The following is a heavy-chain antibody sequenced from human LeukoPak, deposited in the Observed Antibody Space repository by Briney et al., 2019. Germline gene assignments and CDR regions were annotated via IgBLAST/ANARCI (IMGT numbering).Heavy chain of an antibody. CDR2: INHRGST. CDR1: GGSLSPYY. D-gene: IGHD3-22*01. J-gene: IGHJ4*02. V-gene: IGHV4-34*01. CDR3: ARGYDSSGQTGRYYFDH. Sequence: ASETLSLTCSVYGGSLSPYYWNWIRQPPGKGLEWIGEINHRGSTTYNPSLKSRVTISVDTSKNQFSLKMSSVTAADTAVYYCARGYDSSGQTGRYYFDHWGQGTLVTVSS.